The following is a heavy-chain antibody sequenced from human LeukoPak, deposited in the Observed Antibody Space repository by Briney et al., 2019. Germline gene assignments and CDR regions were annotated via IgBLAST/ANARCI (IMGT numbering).Heavy chain of an antibody. CDR1: GFTFSVYG. D-gene: IGHD1-26*01. CDR2: ISGSGAGT. J-gene: IGHJ4*02. V-gene: IGHV3-23*01. CDR3: ARGPLRVGATNDFDY. Sequence: PGRSLRLSCVASGFTFSVYGMHCVRQAPGKGLEWVSTISGSGAGTYYADSVKGRFTISRDNSKNTLYLQMNSLRAEDTAVYYCARGPLRVGATNDFDYWGQGTLVTVSS.